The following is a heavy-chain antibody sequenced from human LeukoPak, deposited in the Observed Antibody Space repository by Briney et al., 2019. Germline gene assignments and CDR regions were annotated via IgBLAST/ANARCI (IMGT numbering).Heavy chain of an antibody. CDR1: GGSISSGGYY. CDR2: IYHSGST. CDR3: ARDQVNGLDAFDI. J-gene: IGHJ3*02. Sequence: SQTLSLTCTVSGGSISSGGYYWSWIRQPPGKGLEWIGYIYHSGSTYYNPSLKSRVTVSVDTSKNQFSLKLSSVTAADTALYYCARDQVNGLDAFDIXXXXXXVXVSS. V-gene: IGHV4-30-2*01. D-gene: IGHD2-8*01.